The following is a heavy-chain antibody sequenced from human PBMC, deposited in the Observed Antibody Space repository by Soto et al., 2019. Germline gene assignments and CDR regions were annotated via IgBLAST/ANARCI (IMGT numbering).Heavy chain of an antibody. CDR3: ARDPYHVLMVNAPNLYGMDV. V-gene: IGHV1-18*01. CDR1: GYTFTTYD. D-gene: IGHD2-8*01. J-gene: IGHJ6*02. CDR2: ISTYNGNT. Sequence: QVQLVQSGAEVKKPGASVKVSCKASGYTFTTYDISWVRQAPGQGLEWMGRISTYNGNTNYPQSLQGRLTMTTDTTTATADMERRSLRSDDTAVYYCARDPYHVLMVNAPNLYGMDVWGQGTTVTVSS.